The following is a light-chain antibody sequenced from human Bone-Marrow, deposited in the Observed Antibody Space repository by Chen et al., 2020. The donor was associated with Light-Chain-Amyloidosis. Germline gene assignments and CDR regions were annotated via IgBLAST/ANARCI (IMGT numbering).Light chain of an antibody. J-gene: IGLJ1*01. CDR1: TSDVGGDNH. Sequence: QSALTQPASVSGSPGQSIPISCTGTTSDVGGDNHASWYQQHPDKAPNLMIYEVTNRPSWVPDRFSGSKSDNTASLTISGLQTEDEADYFCSSYTITNTLVFGSGTRVTVL. CDR3: SSYTITNTLV. V-gene: IGLV2-14*01. CDR2: EVT.